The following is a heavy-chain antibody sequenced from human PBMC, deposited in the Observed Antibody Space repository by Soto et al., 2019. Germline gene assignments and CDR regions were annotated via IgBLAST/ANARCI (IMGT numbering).Heavy chain of an antibody. CDR1: GGSISSGGYY. CDR3: ARDVVVAATGDYYYGMDV. D-gene: IGHD2-15*01. Sequence: PSETLSLTCTVSGGSISSGGYYWSWIRQHPGKGLEWIGYIYYSGSTYYNPSLKSRVTISVDTSKNQFSLKLSSVTAADTAVYYCARDVVVAATGDYYYGMDVWGQGTTVTVSS. CDR2: IYYSGST. J-gene: IGHJ6*02. V-gene: IGHV4-31*03.